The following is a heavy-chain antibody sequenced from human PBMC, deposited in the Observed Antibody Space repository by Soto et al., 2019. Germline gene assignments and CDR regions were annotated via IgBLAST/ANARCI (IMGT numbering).Heavy chain of an antibody. D-gene: IGHD5-12*01. CDR3: ARLAVGQRGYSGYDHHYYFDY. V-gene: IGHV4-59*08. CDR1: GGSISSYY. Sequence: SETLSLTCTVSGGSISSYYWSWIRQPPGKGLEWIGYIYYSGSTNYNPSLKSRVTISVDTSKNQFSLKLSSVTAADTAVYYCARLAVGQRGYSGYDHHYYFDYWGQGTLVTVSS. J-gene: IGHJ4*02. CDR2: IYYSGST.